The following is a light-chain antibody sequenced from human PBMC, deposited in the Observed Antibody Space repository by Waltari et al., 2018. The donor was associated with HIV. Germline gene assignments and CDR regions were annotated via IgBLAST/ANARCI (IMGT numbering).Light chain of an antibody. CDR3: ASWDASLDGWV. J-gene: IGLJ3*02. CDR1: TANIGTNT. V-gene: IGLV1-44*01. CDR2: GDN. Sequence: QSLLTQPPPASGTPGQRVTISCSGSTANIGTNTVNWYKHLPGTAPTLLSFGDNLRHSGVSDRFSGSKSGTSASLAISGLRSDDEAKFICASWDASLDGWVFGGGTQLTVL.